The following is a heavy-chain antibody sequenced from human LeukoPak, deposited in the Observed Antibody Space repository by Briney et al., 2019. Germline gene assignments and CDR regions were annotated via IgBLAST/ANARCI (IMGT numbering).Heavy chain of an antibody. CDR1: GFTFSNYA. J-gene: IGHJ4*02. Sequence: PGRSLRLSCAASGFTFSNYAMHWVRQAPGKGLEWVAVISYDGSNKYYADSVKGRFTISRDNSKNTLYLQMNSLRAEDTAVYYCAKGESRGGFSSWFYFDYWGQGTLVTVSS. CDR3: AKGESRGGFSSWFYFDY. D-gene: IGHD6-13*01. CDR2: ISYDGSNK. V-gene: IGHV3-30*04.